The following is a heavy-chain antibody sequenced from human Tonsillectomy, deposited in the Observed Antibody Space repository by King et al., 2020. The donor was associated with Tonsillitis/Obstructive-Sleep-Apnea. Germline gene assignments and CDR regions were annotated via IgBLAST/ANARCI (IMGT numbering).Heavy chain of an antibody. CDR1: GFTFSDYY. J-gene: IGHJ6*03. CDR3: AGERWVTFFGVVTTVFYYYMDV. CDR2: ISSSGNYT. D-gene: IGHD3-3*01. V-gene: IGHV3-11*05. Sequence: VQLVESGGGLVKPGGSLRLSCAASGFTFSDYYISWIRQAPGKGLEWISYISSSGNYTDYADSVKGRFTISRDNAKKSMYLQMNSLRAEDTAVYYCAGERWVTFFGVVTTVFYYYMDVWGKGTTVIVSS.